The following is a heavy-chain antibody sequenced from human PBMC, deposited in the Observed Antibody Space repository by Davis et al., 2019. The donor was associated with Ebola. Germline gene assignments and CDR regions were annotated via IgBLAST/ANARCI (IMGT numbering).Heavy chain of an antibody. J-gene: IGHJ5*02. CDR3: ARVPPGYYGSGSYP. Sequence: GESLKISCAASGFTFSDYYTSWIRPAPEKGLEWDSYISSSGSTIYYADSVTGRFTLSRDNVKNSLYLQMNSLSDEDTAVYYCARVPPGYYGSGSYPRGQGTMVTVSS. CDR1: GFTFSDYY. D-gene: IGHD3-10*01. CDR2: ISSSGSTI. V-gene: IGHV3-11*04.